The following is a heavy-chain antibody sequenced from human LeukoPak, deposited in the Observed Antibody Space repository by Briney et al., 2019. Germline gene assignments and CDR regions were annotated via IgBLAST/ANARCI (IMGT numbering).Heavy chain of an antibody. D-gene: IGHD5-24*01. CDR3: ARDTGGIDGYRRGYFDY. V-gene: IGHV3-48*03. CDR1: GFTFSSYE. CDR2: ISSSGSTI. J-gene: IGHJ4*02. Sequence: GSLRLSCAASGFTFSSYEMNWVRQAPGKGLEWVSYISSSGSTIYYADSVKGRLTISRDNAKNSLYLQMNSLRAEDTAVYYCARDTGGIDGYRRGYFDYWGQGTLVTVSS.